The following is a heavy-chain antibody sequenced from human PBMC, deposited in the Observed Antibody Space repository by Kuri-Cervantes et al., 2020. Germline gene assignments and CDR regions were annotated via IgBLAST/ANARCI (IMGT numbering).Heavy chain of an antibody. J-gene: IGHJ4*02. CDR1: GFTFSRYD. V-gene: IGHV3-13*01. Sequence: GESLKISCAASGFTFSRYDMHWVRQSTGKGLEWVSAFGSVGDTYYSDSVKGRFTISRDNAKNSLYLQMNSLRAEDTAVYYCARSPRYDSSGYRDYFDYWGQGTLVTVSS. CDR3: ARSPRYDSSGYRDYFDY. D-gene: IGHD3-22*01. CDR2: FGSVGDT.